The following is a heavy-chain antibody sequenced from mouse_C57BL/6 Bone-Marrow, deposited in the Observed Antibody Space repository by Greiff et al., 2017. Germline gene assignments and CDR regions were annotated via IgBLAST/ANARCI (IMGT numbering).Heavy chain of an antibody. Sequence: VQLQQSGPGLVQPSQSLSITCTVSGFSLTSYGVHWVRQSPGKGLEWLGVIWSGGSTDNNAAFIFRLSISKDNSKSQVFFKMNSLQADDTAIYYCAKDLGILRLYAMDYWGQGTSVTVSS. CDR3: AKDLGILRLYAMDY. D-gene: IGHD1-1*01. V-gene: IGHV2-2*01. CDR2: IWSGGST. CDR1: GFSLTSYG. J-gene: IGHJ4*01.